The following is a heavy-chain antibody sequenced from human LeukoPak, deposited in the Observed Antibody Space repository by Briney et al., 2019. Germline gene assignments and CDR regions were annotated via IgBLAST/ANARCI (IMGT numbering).Heavy chain of an antibody. CDR1: GFTFSSYW. CDR2: IKQDGSEK. J-gene: IGHJ4*02. Sequence: PGGSLRLSCAASGFTFSSYWMSWVRQAPGKGLKWVANIKQDGSEKYYVDSVKGRFTISRDNAKNSLYLQMNSLRAEDTAVYYCARDPTVATFDYWGQGTLVTVSS. V-gene: IGHV3-7*01. CDR3: ARDPTVATFDY. D-gene: IGHD1-1*01.